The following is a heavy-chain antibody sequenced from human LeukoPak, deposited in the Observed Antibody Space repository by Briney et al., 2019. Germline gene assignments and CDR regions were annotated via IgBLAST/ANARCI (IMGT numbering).Heavy chain of an antibody. J-gene: IGHJ5*02. D-gene: IGHD3-10*01. CDR3: ARHVDYGSGSYYWFDP. V-gene: IGHV4-4*09. CDR1: GGSISSYY. CDR2: IYTSGST. Sequence: SETLSLTCTVSGGSISSYYWSWIRQPPGKGLEWIGYIYTSGSTNYNPSLKSRVTISVGTSKNQFSLKLSSVTAADTAVYYCARHVDYGSGSYYWFDPWGQGTLVTVSS.